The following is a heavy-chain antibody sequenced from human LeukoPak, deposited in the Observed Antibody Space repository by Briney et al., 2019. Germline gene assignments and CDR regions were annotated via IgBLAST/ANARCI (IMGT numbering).Heavy chain of an antibody. Sequence: GGSLRLSCAASGFTFSSYAMSWVRQAPGKGLEWVSAISGSGGSTYYADSVKGRFTISRDNSKNTLYLQMNSLRAEDTAVYYCARERGMNSGWYGGRYFDYWGQGTLVTVSS. V-gene: IGHV3-23*01. D-gene: IGHD6-19*01. CDR3: ARERGMNSGWYGGRYFDY. J-gene: IGHJ4*02. CDR1: GFTFSSYA. CDR2: ISGSGGST.